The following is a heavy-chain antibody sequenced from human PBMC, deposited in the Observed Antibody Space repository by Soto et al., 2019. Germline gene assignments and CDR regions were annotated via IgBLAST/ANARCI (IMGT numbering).Heavy chain of an antibody. CDR2: IYYSGST. J-gene: IGHJ4*02. CDR1: GGSISSYY. Sequence: QVQLQESGPGLVKPSETLSLTCTVSGGSISSYYWSWIRQPPGKGLEWIGYIYYSGSTNYNPSLKSRVTISVDTSKNRFSLMLSSVTAADTAVYYCARGEWLATIKPYFAYWGQGTLVTVSS. D-gene: IGHD5-12*01. V-gene: IGHV4-59*01. CDR3: ARGEWLATIKPYFAY.